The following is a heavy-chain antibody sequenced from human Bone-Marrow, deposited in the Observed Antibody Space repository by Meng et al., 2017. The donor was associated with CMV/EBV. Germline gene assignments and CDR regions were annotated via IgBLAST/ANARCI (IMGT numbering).Heavy chain of an antibody. V-gene: IGHV1-2*02. Sequence: ASVKVSCKASGYTFTGYYMHWVRQAPGQGLEWMGWINPNSGGTNYTQNLRGRVTMTTDTSTRTAYLELRSLRSEDTAVYYCARDPYYYDSSTDWGQGTLVTVSS. CDR1: GYTFTGYY. CDR2: INPNSGGT. CDR3: ARDPYYYDSSTD. D-gene: IGHD3-22*01. J-gene: IGHJ4*02.